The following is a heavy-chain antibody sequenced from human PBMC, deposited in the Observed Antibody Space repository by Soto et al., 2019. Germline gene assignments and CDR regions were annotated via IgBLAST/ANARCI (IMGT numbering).Heavy chain of an antibody. CDR3: AKFAEYCSGGSCYFWGFDY. V-gene: IGHV3-23*01. CDR1: GFTFSSYA. Sequence: EVQLLESGGGLVQPGGSLRLSCAASGFTFSSYAMSWVRQAPGKGLEWVSAISGSGGSTYYADSVKGRFTISSDNSKNTLYLQMNSLRAEDTAVYYCAKFAEYCSGGSCYFWGFDYWGQGTLVTVSS. D-gene: IGHD2-15*01. J-gene: IGHJ4*02. CDR2: ISGSGGST.